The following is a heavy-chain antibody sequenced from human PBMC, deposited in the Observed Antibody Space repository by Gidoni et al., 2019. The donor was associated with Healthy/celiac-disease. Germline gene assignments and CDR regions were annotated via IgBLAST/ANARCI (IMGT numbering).Heavy chain of an antibody. CDR3: ATTGGSGDYTAWFDP. Sequence: QLQLQESGPGLVKPSETLSLTCTVSGCSISSSSYYWGWIRQPPGKGLEWIGSIYYSGSTYYNPSLKSRVTISVDTSKNQFALKLSSVTAADTAVYYCATTGGSGDYTAWFDPWGQGTLVTVSS. CDR2: IYYSGST. D-gene: IGHD4-17*01. V-gene: IGHV4-39*01. J-gene: IGHJ5*02. CDR1: GCSISSSSYY.